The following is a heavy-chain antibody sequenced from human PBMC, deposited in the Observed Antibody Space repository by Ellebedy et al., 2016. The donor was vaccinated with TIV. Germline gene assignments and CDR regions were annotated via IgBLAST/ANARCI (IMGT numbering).Heavy chain of an antibody. Sequence: GESLKISCVGSGFTFGIYAMSWVRQAPGKGLEWVSSLRGSGATTYYADSVRGRFTISRDNSKNTLYLQMNSLRHDDTAVYYCARDPVGRGVNYFGPWGQGTLVTVSS. V-gene: IGHV3-23*01. D-gene: IGHD4-11*01. CDR1: GFTFGIYA. J-gene: IGHJ5*02. CDR2: LRGSGATT. CDR3: ARDPVGRGVNYFGP.